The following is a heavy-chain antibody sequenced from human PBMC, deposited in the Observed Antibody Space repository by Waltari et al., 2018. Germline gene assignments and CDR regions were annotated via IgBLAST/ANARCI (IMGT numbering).Heavy chain of an antibody. CDR1: GVSISPSRYY. Sequence: QLQLQESGPGLVNPSETLSLTCTVSGVSISPSRYYWGWIRQPPGKRLDWIGSLHYGGSSYFNPSLKSRVTISVDTSKNQFSLKLTSVTAADTAVYYCATLPIPLELWYFDLWGRGTLVTVSS. D-gene: IGHD1-7*01. CDR2: LHYGGSS. V-gene: IGHV4-39*01. J-gene: IGHJ2*01. CDR3: ATLPIPLELWYFDL.